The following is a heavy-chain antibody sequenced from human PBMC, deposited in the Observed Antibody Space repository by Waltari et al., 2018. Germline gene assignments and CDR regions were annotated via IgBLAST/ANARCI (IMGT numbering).Heavy chain of an antibody. J-gene: IGHJ3*02. CDR2: ISYDGSSQ. CDR3: ARAVTGEDAFDM. Sequence: SGFIFSNYAMNWVRQAPGKGLEWLAVISYDGSSQYYADSVKGRFSVSRDSFKNTVYLHMNGLRTEDTAVYYCARAVTGEDAFDMWGQGTMVTVSS. CDR1: GFIFSNYA. D-gene: IGHD2-21*02. V-gene: IGHV3-30-3*01.